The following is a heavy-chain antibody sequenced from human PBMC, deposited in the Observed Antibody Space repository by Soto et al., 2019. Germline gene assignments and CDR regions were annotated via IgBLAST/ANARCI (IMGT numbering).Heavy chain of an antibody. J-gene: IGHJ3*02. V-gene: IGHV1-69*08. CDR2: IIPILGIA. Sequence: QVQLVQSGAEVKKPGSSVKVSCKASGGTFSSYTISWVRQAPGQGLEWMGRIIPILGIANYAQKFQGRVTITADNSTSTAYMELSSLRSEYTAVYYCAREGSLDAFDICGQGTMVTVSS. D-gene: IGHD3-10*01. CDR3: AREGSLDAFDI. CDR1: GGTFSSYT.